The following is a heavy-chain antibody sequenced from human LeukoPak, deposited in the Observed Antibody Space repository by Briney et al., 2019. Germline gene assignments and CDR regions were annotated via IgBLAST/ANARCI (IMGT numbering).Heavy chain of an antibody. V-gene: IGHV4-39*01. J-gene: IGHJ4*02. Sequence: PSETLSLTCTVSGGSIRSSSYFWGWIRQPPGKGLEWIGSIYDSGATDYNPPLKSPVTISVDTSKKQFSLKLSSVTAADTAVYYCARQGDGGYSYGNFDSWGQGTLVTVSS. D-gene: IGHD5-18*01. CDR1: GGSIRSSSYF. CDR2: IYDSGAT. CDR3: ARQGDGGYSYGNFDS.